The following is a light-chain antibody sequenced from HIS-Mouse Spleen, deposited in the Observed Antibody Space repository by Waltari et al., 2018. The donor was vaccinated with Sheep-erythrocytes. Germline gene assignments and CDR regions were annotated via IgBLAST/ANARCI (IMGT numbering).Light chain of an antibody. CDR1: SSDVGGYNY. J-gene: IGLJ1*01. CDR2: DVS. V-gene: IGLV2-11*01. CDR3: CSYAGSYNHV. Sequence: QSALTQPRSVSGSPGQSVTISCTGTSSDVGGYNYVSWYHQHPGKAPKLMIYDVSKGPSWVPDRFSGAKSGHTASLAISGLQAEDEADYYCCSYAGSYNHVFATGTKVTVL.